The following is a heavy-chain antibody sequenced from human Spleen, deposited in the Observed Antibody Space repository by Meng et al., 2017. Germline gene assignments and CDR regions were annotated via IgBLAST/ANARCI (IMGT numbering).Heavy chain of an antibody. D-gene: IGHD6-13*01. V-gene: IGHV4-59*12. CDR1: GGSISSYY. CDR2: INHSGST. CDR3: ARDEDISAAGKLFGDY. Sequence: QVQLQGAGPGLGKPSETLSLTCTVSGGSISSYYWSWIRQPPGKGLEWIGEINHSGSTNYNPSLKSRVTISVDTSKNQFSLKLSSVTAADTAVYYCARDEDISAAGKLFGDYWGQGTLVTVSS. J-gene: IGHJ4*02.